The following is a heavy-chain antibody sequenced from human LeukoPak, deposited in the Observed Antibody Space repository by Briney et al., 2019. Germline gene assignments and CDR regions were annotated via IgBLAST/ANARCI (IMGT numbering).Heavy chain of an antibody. CDR3: APSWGGGSRYFER. CDR1: GGTFSSYA. V-gene: IGHV1-69*05. Sequence: SVKVSCKASGGTFSSYAISWVRQAPGQGLEWMGRIIPIFGTANYAQKFQGRVTITTDESTSTAYMELSSLRSEDTAVYYCAPSWGGGSRYFERWGRGTLVTVSS. CDR2: IIPIFGTA. J-gene: IGHJ2*01. D-gene: IGHD2-15*01.